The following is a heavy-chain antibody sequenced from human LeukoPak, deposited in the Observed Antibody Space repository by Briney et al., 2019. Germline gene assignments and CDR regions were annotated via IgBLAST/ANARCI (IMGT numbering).Heavy chain of an antibody. CDR1: GFTFSDYY. Sequence: GGSLRLSCAASGFTFSDYYISWIRQAPGKGLEWVSYISSSGSTIYYADSVKGRFTISRDNAKNSLYLQMNSLRAEDTAVYYCAREISSSWYLFSRDYYYGMDVWGQGTTVTVSS. J-gene: IGHJ6*02. CDR2: ISSSGSTI. D-gene: IGHD6-13*01. V-gene: IGHV3-11*01. CDR3: AREISSSWYLFSRDYYYGMDV.